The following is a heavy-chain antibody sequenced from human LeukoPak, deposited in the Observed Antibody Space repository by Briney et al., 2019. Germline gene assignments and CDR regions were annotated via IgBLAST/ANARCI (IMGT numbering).Heavy chain of an antibody. CDR3: ARRGWPANGDYYYYYGMDV. V-gene: IGHV1-2*02. J-gene: IGHJ6*02. Sequence: AASVKVSCKASGYTFTGYYMHWVRQAPGQGLEWMGWINPNSGGTNYAQKFQGRVTMTRDTSISTAYMELSRLRSDDTVVYYCARRGWPANGDYYYYYGMDVWGQGTTVTVSS. D-gene: IGHD1-1*01. CDR1: GYTFTGYY. CDR2: INPNSGGT.